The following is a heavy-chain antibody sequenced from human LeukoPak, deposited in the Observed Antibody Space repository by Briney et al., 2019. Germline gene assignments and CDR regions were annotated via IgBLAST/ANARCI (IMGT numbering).Heavy chain of an antibody. Sequence: HGESLKISCKGSGYTFTSYWIGWVRQMSGKGLEWMGIIYPGDSDTRYSPSFQGQVTISADKSISTVYLQWSSLRASGTAMYYCGRQRYDSTGYYFTDYWGQGTLVTVSS. CDR3: GRQRYDSTGYYFTDY. V-gene: IGHV5-51*01. J-gene: IGHJ4*02. D-gene: IGHD3-22*01. CDR1: GYTFTSYW. CDR2: IYPGDSDT.